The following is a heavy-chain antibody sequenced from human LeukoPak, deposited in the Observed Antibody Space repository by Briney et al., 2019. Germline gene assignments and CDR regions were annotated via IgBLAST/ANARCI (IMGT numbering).Heavy chain of an antibody. D-gene: IGHD1-26*01. CDR1: GYTLSELS. CDR2: FDREEGKT. J-gene: IGHJ6*03. Sequence: ASVKVSCKVSGYTLSELSMHWVRQAAGNGLEWMGSFDREEGKTIDAQKFQGRVTMTEDTSTDTAYMELSSLRSEDTAVYYCATGVGPTHPHYYYSYMDVWGKGTTVTVSS. CDR3: ATGVGPTHPHYYYSYMDV. V-gene: IGHV1-24*01.